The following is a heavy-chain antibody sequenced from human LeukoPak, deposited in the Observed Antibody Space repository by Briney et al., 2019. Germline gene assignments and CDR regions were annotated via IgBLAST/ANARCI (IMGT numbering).Heavy chain of an antibody. CDR2: ISYDGSIK. V-gene: IGHV3-30*12. J-gene: IGHJ3*02. D-gene: IGHD6-25*01. CDR1: GFTFSSFG. CDR3: ARVGRSSGDAFDI. Sequence: GGSLRLSCAASGFTFSSFGMHWVRQAPGKGLEWVAFISYDGSIKYYADSVKGRFTISRDNAKNSLYLQMNSLRAEDTAVYYCARVGRSSGDAFDIWGQGTMVTVSS.